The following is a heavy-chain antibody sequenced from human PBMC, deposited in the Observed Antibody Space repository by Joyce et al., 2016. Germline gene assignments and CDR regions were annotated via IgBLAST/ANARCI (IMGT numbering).Heavy chain of an antibody. Sequence: EVQLVQSGAEVKKPGDSLKISCKGSGYSFTSQWIGWVRQMPGNGLEWMWIIYPGDSGTRYSPSFQGQVTMSVEKSINTAYLQWRSLKASDTAIYYCARRSEVNMIAVIDDVLDIWGQGTLVTVSS. J-gene: IGHJ3*02. CDR3: ARRSEVNMIAVIDDVLDI. D-gene: IGHD2-21*01. CDR1: GYSFTSQW. CDR2: IYPGDSGT. V-gene: IGHV5-51*01.